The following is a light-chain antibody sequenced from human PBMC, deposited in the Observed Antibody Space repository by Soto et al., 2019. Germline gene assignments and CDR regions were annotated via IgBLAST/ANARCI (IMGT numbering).Light chain of an antibody. Sequence: QSALTQPASVSGSPGQSITISCTGTSSDVGSYNLVSWYQHHPGKAPKLMIYEDSKRPSGVSNRFSGSKSGNTASLTISGLQAEDEADYYCFSYAGSSTFVFGGGTKLTVL. V-gene: IGLV2-23*02. CDR2: EDS. CDR1: SSDVGSYNL. CDR3: FSYAGSSTFV. J-gene: IGLJ2*01.